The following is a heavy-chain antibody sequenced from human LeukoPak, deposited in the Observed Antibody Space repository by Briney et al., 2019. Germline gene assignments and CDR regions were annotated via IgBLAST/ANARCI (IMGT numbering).Heavy chain of an antibody. D-gene: IGHD5-18*01. J-gene: IGHJ4*02. Sequence: ASLKVSCTASGYTFTVYYIHWVRQAPGQGLEWMGRISPNSGATNYAQKFQGRVTMTRDTSFSTAYMELSGLTSDDTAVYYCARDGYSYDNWGQGTLVTVSS. CDR3: ARDGYSYDN. CDR2: ISPNSGAT. CDR1: GYTFTVYY. V-gene: IGHV1-2*02.